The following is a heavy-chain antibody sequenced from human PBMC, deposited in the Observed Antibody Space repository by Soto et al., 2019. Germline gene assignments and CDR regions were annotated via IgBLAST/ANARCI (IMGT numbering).Heavy chain of an antibody. D-gene: IGHD3-22*01. J-gene: IGHJ6*02. CDR3: ARDFGTYYYDSSGFNGAYYYDMDV. CDR2: IYYSGST. V-gene: IGHV4-30-4*01. Sequence: QVQLQESGPGLVKPSQTLSLTCTVSGGSISSGDYYWNWIRQPPGKGLEWIGYIYYSGSTFYNPSLKSRLTISVDMSKTQFSLKLSSVTAADTAVYYCARDFGTYYYDSSGFNGAYYYDMDVWGQGTTVTVSS. CDR1: GGSISSGDYY.